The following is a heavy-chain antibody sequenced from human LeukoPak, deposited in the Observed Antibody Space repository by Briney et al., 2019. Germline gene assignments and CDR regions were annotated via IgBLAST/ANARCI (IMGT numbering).Heavy chain of an antibody. J-gene: IGHJ5*02. CDR1: GSSLSTSGVG. CDR3: AHRRRSSGSGNWFDP. D-gene: IGHD3-10*01. V-gene: IGHV2-5*02. Sequence: SGPTLVKPTQTLTLTCTFSGSSLSTSGVGVGWIRQPPGKALEWLALIYWDGDKRYSPSLESSLTITKDTSKNQVVLTMTNMDPVDTATYYCAHRRRSSGSGNWFDPWGQGTLVTVSS. CDR2: IYWDGDK.